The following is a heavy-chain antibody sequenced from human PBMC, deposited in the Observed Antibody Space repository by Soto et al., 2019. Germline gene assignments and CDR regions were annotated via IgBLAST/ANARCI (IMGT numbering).Heavy chain of an antibody. Sequence: QVQLVESGGGVVQPGRSLRLSCAASGFTFSIYGMHWVRQAPGKGLEWVAIAWFDGSIEYYADSVKGRFTTSRDNSKNTLYLQMNSLRAEDTAVYYCARDNHLGYCSGGSCYGLDSWGQGTLVTVSS. CDR2: AWFDGSIE. V-gene: IGHV3-33*01. CDR1: GFTFSIYG. D-gene: IGHD2-15*01. CDR3: ARDNHLGYCSGGSCYGLDS. J-gene: IGHJ5*01.